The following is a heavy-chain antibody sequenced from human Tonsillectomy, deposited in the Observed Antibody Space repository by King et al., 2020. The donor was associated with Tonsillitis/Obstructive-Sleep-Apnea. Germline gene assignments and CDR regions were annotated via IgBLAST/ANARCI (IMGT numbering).Heavy chain of an antibody. Sequence: VQLVESGGGLVQPGGSLRLSCAASGFTFSGYAMTWVRQAPGKGLEWVSVISGSGGNTYYADSVKGRFTISRDNSKNTLHLQMNSLRAEDTAVYYCAKDRGTGWYTDYSGLDVWGQGTTVTVSS. J-gene: IGHJ6*02. CDR3: AKDRGTGWYTDYSGLDV. CDR2: ISGSGGNT. V-gene: IGHV3-23*04. CDR1: GFTFSGYA. D-gene: IGHD6-19*01.